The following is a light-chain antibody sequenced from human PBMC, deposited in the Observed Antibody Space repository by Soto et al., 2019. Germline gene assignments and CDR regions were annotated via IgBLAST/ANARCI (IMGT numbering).Light chain of an antibody. Sequence: EIVLTQSPGTLSLSPGERATLSCRASQSVTNNYLAWYQQQPGQPPRLLIYVASSRATGIPDRFSGTGSGTDFTLTISRLEPEDFAVYFCQQYGSSPYTFGQGTKLEIK. CDR3: QQYGSSPYT. CDR1: QSVTNNY. CDR2: VAS. J-gene: IGKJ2*01. V-gene: IGKV3-20*01.